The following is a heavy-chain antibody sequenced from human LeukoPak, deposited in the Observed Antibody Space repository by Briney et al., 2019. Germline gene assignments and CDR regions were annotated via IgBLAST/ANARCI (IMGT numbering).Heavy chain of an antibody. V-gene: IGHV4-31*03. J-gene: IGHJ6*02. CDR3: ARVYYGSGSYSPYYYYGMDV. CDR1: GGSISSGGYC. D-gene: IGHD3-10*01. Sequence: PSQTLSLTCTVSGGSISSGGYCWSWLRPHPGKGWEWNGYIYYSRSTYSNPTPKSRVTISVDTSKTQFSLKLSSVTAADTAVYYCARVYYGSGSYSPYYYYGMDVWGQGTTVTVPS. CDR2: IYYSRST.